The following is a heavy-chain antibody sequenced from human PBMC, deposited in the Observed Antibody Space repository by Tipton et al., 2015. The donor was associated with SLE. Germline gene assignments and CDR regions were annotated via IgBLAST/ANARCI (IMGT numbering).Heavy chain of an antibody. CDR3: ARHVNYWELLSLWDY. CDR1: GGSISSSTYY. D-gene: IGHD1-26*01. J-gene: IGHJ4*02. V-gene: IGHV4-39*01. Sequence: TLSLTCTVSGGSISSSTYYWGWIRQPPGKGLEWIGSIYYSGSTYYNPSLKSRVTISVDTSKNQFSLKLSSVTAADTAVYYCARHVNYWELLSLWDYWDQGTLVTVSS. CDR2: IYYSGST.